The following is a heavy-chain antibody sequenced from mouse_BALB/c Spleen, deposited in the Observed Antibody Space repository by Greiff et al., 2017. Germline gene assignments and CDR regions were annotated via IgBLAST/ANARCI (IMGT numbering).Heavy chain of an antibody. CDR3: ARSGYRYARDY. Sequence: VQLQQSGPELVKPGASVKMSCKASGYTFTSYVMHWVKQKPGQGLEWIGEILPGSGSTNYNEKFKGKATFTADTSSNTAYMQLSSLTSEDSAVYYCARSGYRYARDYWGQGTTLTVSS. CDR2: ILPGSGST. V-gene: IGHV1-83*01. CDR1: GYTFTSYV. D-gene: IGHD2-14*01. J-gene: IGHJ2*01.